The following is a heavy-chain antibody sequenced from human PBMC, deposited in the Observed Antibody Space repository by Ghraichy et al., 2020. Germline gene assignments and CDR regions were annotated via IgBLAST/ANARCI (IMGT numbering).Heavy chain of an antibody. J-gene: IGHJ4*02. CDR1: GVSIRSYY. D-gene: IGHD1-26*01. CDR2: IYTSGST. V-gene: IGHV4-4*07. Sequence: ETLSLTCTVSGVSIRSYYWSWIRQPAGKGLEWIGRIYTSGSTNYNPSLKSRATMSLDTSKNQFSLKLSSVTAADTAVYYCATLGGGLATSTAWATVNYFDYWGQGTLVTVSS. CDR3: ATLGGGLATSTAWATVNYFDY.